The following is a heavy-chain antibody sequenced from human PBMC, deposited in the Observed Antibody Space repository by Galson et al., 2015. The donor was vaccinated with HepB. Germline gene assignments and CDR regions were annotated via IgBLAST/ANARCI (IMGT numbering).Heavy chain of an antibody. J-gene: IGHJ1*01. CDR1: GFTFSSYS. V-gene: IGHV3-48*02. Sequence: SLRLSCAASGFTFSSYSMNWVRQAPGKGLEWVSYISSSSTIYYADSVKGRFTISRDNAKNSLYLQMNSLRDEDTAVYYCARGSGIVGFQHWGRGTLVTVSS. CDR3: ARGSGIVGFQH. CDR2: ISSSSTI. D-gene: IGHD1-26*01.